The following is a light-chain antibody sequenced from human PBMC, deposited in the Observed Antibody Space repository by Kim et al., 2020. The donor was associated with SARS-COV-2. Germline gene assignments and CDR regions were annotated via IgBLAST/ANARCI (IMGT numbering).Light chain of an antibody. V-gene: IGLV3-1*01. Sequence: SYELTQPPSVSVSPGQTARITCSGDKLGDKYASWYQQKPGQSPVLVMYQNKKRPSGIPERFSGSNSGNTATLIISGTQALDEADYYCQAWDLSTLVFGGGTKLTVL. CDR3: QAWDLSTLV. CDR1: KLGDKY. CDR2: QNK. J-gene: IGLJ2*01.